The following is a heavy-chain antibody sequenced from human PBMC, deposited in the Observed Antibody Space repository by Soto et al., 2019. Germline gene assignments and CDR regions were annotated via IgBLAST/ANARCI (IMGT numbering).Heavy chain of an antibody. V-gene: IGHV1-18*01. J-gene: IGHJ3*02. Sequence: ASVKVSCKASGYTFTSYGISWVRQAPGQGLEWMGWISAYNGNTNYAQKLQGRVTMTTDTSTCKANMELRILTFDDTAVYFCARRVPDYGGNDSFDIWGQGTMVTVSS. CDR1: GYTFTSYG. D-gene: IGHD4-17*01. CDR3: ARRVPDYGGNDSFDI. CDR2: ISAYNGNT.